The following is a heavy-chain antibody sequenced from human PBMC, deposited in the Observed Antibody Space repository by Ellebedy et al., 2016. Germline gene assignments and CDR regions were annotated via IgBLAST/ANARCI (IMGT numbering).Heavy chain of an antibody. D-gene: IGHD2-21*02. Sequence: GESLKISCAASGFTFSSYAMHWVRQAPGKGLEWVAVISYDGSNKYYADSVKGRFTISRDNSKNTLYLQMNSLRAEDTAVYYCAKDRGYCGGDCPGASARFLDYWGQGTLVTVSS. CDR1: GFTFSSYA. CDR2: ISYDGSNK. V-gene: IGHV3-30-3*01. CDR3: AKDRGYCGGDCPGASARFLDY. J-gene: IGHJ4*02.